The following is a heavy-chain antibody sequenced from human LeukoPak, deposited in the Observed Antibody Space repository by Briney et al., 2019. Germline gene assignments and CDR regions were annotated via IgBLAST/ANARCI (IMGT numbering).Heavy chain of an antibody. V-gene: IGHV3-30*18. D-gene: IGHD1-14*01. CDR1: GFTFSSYG. Sequence: GGSLRLSCAASGFTFSSYGMHWVRQAPGKGLEWVAVILYDGSNKNYADSVKGRFTISRDNSKNTLYLQMNSLRAEDTAVYYCAKSGPEAGYFDYWGQGTLVTVSS. J-gene: IGHJ4*02. CDR3: AKSGPEAGYFDY. CDR2: ILYDGSNK.